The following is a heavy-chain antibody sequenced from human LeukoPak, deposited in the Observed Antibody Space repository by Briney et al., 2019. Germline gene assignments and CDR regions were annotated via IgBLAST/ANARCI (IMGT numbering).Heavy chain of an antibody. CDR3: ARVGDSSGYYYSFDFQH. CDR1: GGTFSSYA. Sequence: GASVKVSCKASGGTFSSYAISWVRQAPGQGLEWMGRIIPIFGTANYAQKFQGGVTITTDESTSTAYMELSSLRSEDTAVYYCARVGDSSGYYYSFDFQHWGQGTLVTVSS. J-gene: IGHJ1*01. V-gene: IGHV1-69*05. D-gene: IGHD3-22*01. CDR2: IIPIFGTA.